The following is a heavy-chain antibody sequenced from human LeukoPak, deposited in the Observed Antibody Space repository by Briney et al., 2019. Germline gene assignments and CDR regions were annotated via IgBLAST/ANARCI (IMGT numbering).Heavy chain of an antibody. Sequence: GASVKVSCKASGYTFTSYGISWVRQAPGQGLEWMGWISAYNGNTNYAQKFQGRVTITADKSTSTAYMELSSLRSEDTAVYYCAREGLTTVTTGGGYWGQGTLVTVSS. CDR3: AREGLTTVTTGGGY. CDR2: ISAYNGNT. D-gene: IGHD4-17*01. J-gene: IGHJ4*02. V-gene: IGHV1-18*01. CDR1: GYTFTSYG.